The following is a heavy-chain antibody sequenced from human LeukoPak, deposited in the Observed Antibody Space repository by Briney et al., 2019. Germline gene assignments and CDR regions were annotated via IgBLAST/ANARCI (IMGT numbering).Heavy chain of an antibody. V-gene: IGHV3-33*01. D-gene: IGHD2-21*02. J-gene: IGHJ3*02. CDR1: GFTFSSYG. CDR3: ASFGGDNDAFDI. CDR2: IWYDGSNK. Sequence: GGSLRLSCAASGFTFSSYGMHWVRQAPGKGLEWVAVIWYDGSNKYYADSVKGRFTISRDNSKNTLYLQMNSLRAEDTAVYYRASFGGDNDAFDIWGQGTMVTVSS.